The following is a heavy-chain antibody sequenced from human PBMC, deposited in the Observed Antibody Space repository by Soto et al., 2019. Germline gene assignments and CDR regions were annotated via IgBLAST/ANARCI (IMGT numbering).Heavy chain of an antibody. J-gene: IGHJ6*02. D-gene: IGHD2-15*01. Sequence: QVQLVQSGAEVQKPGSSVKVSRKAPGGTFSSYAISWVRQAPGQGLEWMGGIIPIFGTAKYAQKFQGRVTITADESTSTGYMELSSLRSEDTAVYYCARSQGGSSSLDIYYYYYYGMDVWGQGTTVTVSS. V-gene: IGHV1-69*01. CDR1: GGTFSSYA. CDR3: ARSQGGSSSLDIYYYYYYGMDV. CDR2: IIPIFGTA.